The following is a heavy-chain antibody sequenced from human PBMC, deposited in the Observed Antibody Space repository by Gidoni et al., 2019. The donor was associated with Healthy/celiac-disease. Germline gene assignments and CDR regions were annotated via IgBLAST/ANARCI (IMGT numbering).Heavy chain of an antibody. Sequence: QVQLVQSGAEVKKPGSSVKVSCKASGGTFSSYAISWVRQAPGQGLEWMGRIIPIFGIANYAQKCQGRVTITADKSTSTAYMELSSLRSEDTAVYYCARVTVGYCSGGSCYGMDVWGQGTTVTVSS. CDR3: ARVTVGYCSGGSCYGMDV. CDR2: IIPIFGIA. J-gene: IGHJ6*02. CDR1: GGTFSSYA. D-gene: IGHD2-15*01. V-gene: IGHV1-69*04.